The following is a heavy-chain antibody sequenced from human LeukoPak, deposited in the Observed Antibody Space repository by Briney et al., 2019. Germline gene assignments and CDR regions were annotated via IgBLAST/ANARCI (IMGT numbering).Heavy chain of an antibody. CDR3: VRGTGY. Sequence: GGSLRLSCSVSGFTFTTYVMHWVRQAPGKGLEYVSAISSNGDNTYYADSVKGRFTISRDNSKNTLYLQMSSLRADDTAVYYCVRGTGYWGQGTLVTVSS. CDR1: GFTFTTYV. CDR2: ISSNGDNT. J-gene: IGHJ4*02. V-gene: IGHV3-64D*06.